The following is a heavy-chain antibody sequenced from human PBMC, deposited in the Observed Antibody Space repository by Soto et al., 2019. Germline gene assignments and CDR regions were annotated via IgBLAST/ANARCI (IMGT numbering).Heavy chain of an antibody. CDR1: GFSISGDYF. V-gene: IGHV4-38-2*02. CDR2: IYHTGTT. D-gene: IGHD3-22*01. J-gene: IGHJ4*02. CDR3: ARDGLRYFDSSGYYSGPPLDY. Sequence: SETLSLTCAVSGFSISGDYFWGWIRQPPGKGLEWIGSIYHTGTTYYSPSLKSRATIFLDTSKNQFSLNLTSVTAADTAIYYCARDGLRYFDSSGYYSGPPLDYWGQGARVTVS.